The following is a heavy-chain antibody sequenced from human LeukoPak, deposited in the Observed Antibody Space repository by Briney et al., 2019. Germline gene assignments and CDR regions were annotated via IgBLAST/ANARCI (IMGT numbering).Heavy chain of an antibody. V-gene: IGHV1-8*01. CDR3: ARGPLAVDDY. D-gene: IGHD6-19*01. J-gene: IGHJ4*02. CDR2: MNPNSGNT. Sequence: XGXXXEWMGWMNPNSGNTGYAQKFQGRVTMTRNTSISTAYMEPSSLKSEDTAVYYCARGPLAVDDYWGQGALVTVSS.